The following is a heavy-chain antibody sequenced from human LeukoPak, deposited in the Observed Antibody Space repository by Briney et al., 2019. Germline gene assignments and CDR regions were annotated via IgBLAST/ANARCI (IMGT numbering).Heavy chain of an antibody. CDR3: VRSREGGWELLGGGDY. D-gene: IGHD1-26*01. CDR2: ISTSSSYI. Sequence: PGGSLRLSCAASGFTFSRYSMSCVRQAPGKGLEWVSSISTSSSYIYYADSVKGRFTISRDNAKNSLYLQMTSLRAEDTAVYYWVRSREGGWELLGGGDYWGQGTLVTVSS. CDR1: GFTFSRYS. V-gene: IGHV3-21*01. J-gene: IGHJ4*02.